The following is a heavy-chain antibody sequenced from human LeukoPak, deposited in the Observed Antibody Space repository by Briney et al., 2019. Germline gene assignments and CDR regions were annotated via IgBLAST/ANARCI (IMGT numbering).Heavy chain of an antibody. V-gene: IGHV1-69*04. CDR3: ARPQVGGGAQDY. CDR2: IIPILGIA. J-gene: IGHJ4*02. CDR1: GGTFSSYA. Sequence: EASVKVSCKASGGTFSSYAISWVRQAPGQGLEWMGRIIPILGIANYAQKFQGRVTITADKSTSTAYMELSSLRSEDTAVYYCARPQVGGGAQDYWGQGTLVTVSS. D-gene: IGHD1-26*01.